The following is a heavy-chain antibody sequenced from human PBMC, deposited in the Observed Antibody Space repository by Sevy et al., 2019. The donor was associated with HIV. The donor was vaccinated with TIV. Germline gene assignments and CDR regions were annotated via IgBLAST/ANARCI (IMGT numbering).Heavy chain of an antibody. CDR3: ARAIDSYDAFDI. Sequence: GGSLRLSCAASGFTFSSYSMNWARQAPGKGLEWVSSISSSSSYIYYADSVKGRFTISRDNAKNSLYLQMNSLRAEDTAVYYCARAIDSYDAFDIWGQGTMVTVSS. CDR1: GFTFSSYS. D-gene: IGHD3-22*01. J-gene: IGHJ3*02. V-gene: IGHV3-21*01. CDR2: ISSSSSYI.